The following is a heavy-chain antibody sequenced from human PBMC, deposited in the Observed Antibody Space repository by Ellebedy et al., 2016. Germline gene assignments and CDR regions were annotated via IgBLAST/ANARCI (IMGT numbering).Heavy chain of an antibody. J-gene: IGHJ6*03. CDR3: ASSPTVTTYYYMDV. CDR2: IYYSGST. D-gene: IGHD4-11*01. Sequence: SETLSLXXTVSGGSISSYYWSWIRQPPGKGLEWIGYIYYSGSTNYNPSLKSRVTISVDTSKNQFSLKLSSVTAADTAVYYCASSPTVTTYYYMDVWGKGTTVTVSS. V-gene: IGHV4-59*01. CDR1: GGSISSYY.